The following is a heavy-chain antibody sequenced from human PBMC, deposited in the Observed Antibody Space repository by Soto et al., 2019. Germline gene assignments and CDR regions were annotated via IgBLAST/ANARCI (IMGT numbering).Heavy chain of an antibody. J-gene: IGHJ6*02. D-gene: IGHD2-21*01. CDR1: GFTFSSYA. Sequence: PGGSLRLSCAASGFTFSSYAMHWVRQAPGKGLEWVAVISYDGSNKYYADSVKGRFTISADTSKNEVSLKLTSVTAADSAVYYCARSGCGGDLCYSYYYYGVDVWGQGTTVTVSS. V-gene: IGHV3-30-3*01. CDR3: ARSGCGGDLCYSYYYYGVDV. CDR2: ISYDGSNK.